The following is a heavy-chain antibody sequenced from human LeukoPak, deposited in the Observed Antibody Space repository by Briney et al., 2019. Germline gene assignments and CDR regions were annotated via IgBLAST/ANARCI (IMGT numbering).Heavy chain of an antibody. D-gene: IGHD2-21*02. J-gene: IGHJ4*02. CDR3: ARQPPTYCGGDCQPHYFDY. CDR1: GGSISSYC. Sequence: PSETLSLTCTVSGGSISSYCWSWIRQPPGKGLEWIGYIYYSGSTNYNPSLKSRVTISVDTSKNQFSLKLSSVTAADTAVYYCARQPPTYCGGDCQPHYFDYWGQGTLVTVSS. CDR2: IYYSGST. V-gene: IGHV4-59*08.